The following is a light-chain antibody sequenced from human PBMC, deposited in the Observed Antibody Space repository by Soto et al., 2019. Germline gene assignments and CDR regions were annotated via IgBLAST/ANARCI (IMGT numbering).Light chain of an antibody. CDR1: QSITDG. Sequence: DIQMTQSPSTLSASLGDRVTITCRASQSITDGLAGYQQKPGKAPKFLIYKASNLEGGVPSRFSGSGSGTEFTLTISSVQPDDFATYYCQYWDDYSWTFGQGTKVEIK. J-gene: IGKJ1*01. CDR3: QYWDDYSWT. CDR2: KAS. V-gene: IGKV1-5*03.